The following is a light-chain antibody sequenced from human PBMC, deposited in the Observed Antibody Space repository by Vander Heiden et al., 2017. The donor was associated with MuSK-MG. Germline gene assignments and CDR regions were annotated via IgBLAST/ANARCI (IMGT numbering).Light chain of an antibody. Sequence: QSALTQPASVSGSPGQSITISCTGTSSDVGGYNYVSWYQQHPGKAPKLMIYDVRNRPSGVSNRFSGSKSGNTASLTISGLQADDEADYYCSSYTSSRTYVFGTGTKVTGL. J-gene: IGLJ1*01. CDR2: DVR. V-gene: IGLV2-14*03. CDR3: SSYTSSRTYV. CDR1: SSDVGGYNY.